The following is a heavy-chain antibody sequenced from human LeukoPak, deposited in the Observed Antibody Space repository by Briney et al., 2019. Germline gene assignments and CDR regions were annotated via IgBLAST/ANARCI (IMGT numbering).Heavy chain of an antibody. CDR3: ARDIAAAGSFDY. CDR1: GYTFTSYG. CDR2: ISAYNGNT. D-gene: IGHD6-13*01. J-gene: IGHJ4*02. V-gene: IGHV1-18*01. Sequence: ASVKVSCKASGYTFTSYGISWVRQAPGQGLEWMGWISAYNGNTNYAQKLQGRVTMTTDTSTSTAYMELRGLRSDDTAVYYCARDIAAAGSFDYWGQGNLVTVSS.